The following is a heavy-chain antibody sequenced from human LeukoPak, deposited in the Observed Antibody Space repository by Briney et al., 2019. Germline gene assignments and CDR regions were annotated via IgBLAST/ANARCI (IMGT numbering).Heavy chain of an antibody. CDR2: IYYSGST. J-gene: IGHJ6*02. D-gene: IGHD2-2*01. CDR3: ARAAVVPAAMDGMDV. V-gene: IGHV4-39*07. Sequence: SETLSLTCTVSGGSISSSSYYWGWIRQPPGKGLEWIGSIYYSGSTYYNPSLKSRVTISVDTSKNQFSLKLSSVTAADTTVYYCARAAVVPAAMDGMDVWGQGTTVTVSS. CDR1: GGSISSSSYY.